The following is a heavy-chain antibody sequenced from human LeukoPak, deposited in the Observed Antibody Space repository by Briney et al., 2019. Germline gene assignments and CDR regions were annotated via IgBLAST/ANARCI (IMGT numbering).Heavy chain of an antibody. V-gene: IGHV3-15*01. CDR2: IKTKADGGTT. D-gene: IGHD3-10*01. CDR3: STTGSGSLGY. Sequence: PGGSLRLSCAASGFTFNNAWMSWVRQAPGKGLEWVGRIKTKADGGTTDYAAPVRGRFTISRDDSKNTLYLQMNSLKTEDTAVYSCSTTGSGSLGYWGQGTLVTVSS. J-gene: IGHJ4*02. CDR1: GFTFNNAW.